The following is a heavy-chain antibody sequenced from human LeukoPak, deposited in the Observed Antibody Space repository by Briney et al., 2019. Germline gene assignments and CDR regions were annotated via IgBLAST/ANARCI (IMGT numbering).Heavy chain of an antibody. CDR2: ISWNSATI. CDR1: GFTFDDYA. V-gene: IGHV3-9*01. D-gene: IGHD6-13*01. Sequence: GRSLRLSCAASGFTFDDYAMHWVRQTPGKGLEWVSHISWNSATIEYADSVKGRFTISRDNAKNSLYLQMHSLRAEDTALYYCVKEVGAAVGRSSFDYWGQGTLVTVSS. CDR3: VKEVGAAVGRSSFDY. J-gene: IGHJ4*02.